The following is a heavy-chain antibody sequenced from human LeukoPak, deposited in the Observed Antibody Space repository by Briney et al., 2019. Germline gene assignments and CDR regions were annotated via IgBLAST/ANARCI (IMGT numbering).Heavy chain of an antibody. V-gene: IGHV1-69*13. Sequence: SVKVSCKASGGTFISYAISWVRQAPGQGLEWMGGIIPIFGTANYAQKFQGRVTITADESTSTAYMELSSLRSEDTAVYYCARTDIVVVVAATLGLGGYFDYWGQGTLVTVSS. CDR2: IIPIFGTA. J-gene: IGHJ4*02. CDR3: ARTDIVVVVAATLGLGGYFDY. D-gene: IGHD2-15*01. CDR1: GGTFISYA.